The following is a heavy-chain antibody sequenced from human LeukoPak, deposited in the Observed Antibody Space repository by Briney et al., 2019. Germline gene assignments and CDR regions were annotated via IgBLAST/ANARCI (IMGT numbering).Heavy chain of an antibody. CDR3: ARLRGYSYEGRYYYYMDV. CDR2: MNPNSGNT. V-gene: IGHV1-8*03. J-gene: IGHJ6*03. CDR1: GYTFTSYD. Sequence: VASVKVSCKASGYTFTSYDINWVRQATGQGLEWMGWMNPNSGNTGYAQKFQGRVTITRNTSISTAYMELSSLRSEDTAVYYCARLRGYSYEGRYYYYMDVWGKGTTVTVSS. D-gene: IGHD5-18*01.